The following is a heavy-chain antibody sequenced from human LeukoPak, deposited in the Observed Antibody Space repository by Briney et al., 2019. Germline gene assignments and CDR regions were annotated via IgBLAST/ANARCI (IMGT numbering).Heavy chain of an antibody. Sequence: PGGSLRLSCAASGFPFRSYWMSGGRQAPGKGLGGGANIKQDGSEKYYVDSVKGRFTISRDNAKNSLYLQMNSLRAEDTAVYYCARDDCSSISCYHNWFDPWGQGTLVTVSS. CDR1: GFPFRSYW. J-gene: IGHJ5*02. CDR3: ARDDCSSISCYHNWFDP. V-gene: IGHV3-7*01. D-gene: IGHD2-2*01. CDR2: IKQDGSEK.